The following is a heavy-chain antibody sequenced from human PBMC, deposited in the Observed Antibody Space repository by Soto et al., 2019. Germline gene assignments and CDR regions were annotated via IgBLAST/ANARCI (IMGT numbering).Heavy chain of an antibody. Sequence: EVQLVESGGGLVKPGGSLRLSCAASGFTFSSYSMNWVRQAPGKGLEWVSDISSGNSYIYYADSVKGRFTISRDNAKNSLYLQMNSLRAEATALYYCAKDRRDGYTFDYWGQGTLVTVSS. CDR3: AKDRRDGYTFDY. CDR2: ISSGNSYI. D-gene: IGHD5-12*01. CDR1: GFTFSSYS. V-gene: IGHV3-21*01. J-gene: IGHJ4*02.